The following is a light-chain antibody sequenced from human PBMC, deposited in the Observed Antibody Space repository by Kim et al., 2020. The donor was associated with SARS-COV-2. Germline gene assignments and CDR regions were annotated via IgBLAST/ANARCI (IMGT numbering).Light chain of an antibody. CDR1: SNNVGNEG. CDR3: SAWDSRLSAVV. V-gene: IGLV10-54*01. Sequence: RQTATLPCTGNSNNVGNEGATWLQQHQRHPPKLLSYRNDNRPSGISERFSASRSGNTASLTITGLQPEDEADYYCSAWDSRLSAVVFGGGTQLTVL. J-gene: IGLJ2*01. CDR2: RND.